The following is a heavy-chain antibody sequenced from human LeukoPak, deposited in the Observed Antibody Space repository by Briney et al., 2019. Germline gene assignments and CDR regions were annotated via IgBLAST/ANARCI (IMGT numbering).Heavy chain of an antibody. J-gene: IGHJ4*02. D-gene: IGHD2-2*01. CDR2: INHSGST. CDR3: ANIPAASPYYFDY. CDR1: GGSFSGYY. Sequence: SETLSLTCAVYGGSFSGYYWSWIRQPPGKGLEWIGEINHSGSTNYNPSLKSRVTISVDTSKNQFSLKLSSVTAGDTAVYYCANIPAASPYYFDYWGQGTLVTVSS. V-gene: IGHV4-34*01.